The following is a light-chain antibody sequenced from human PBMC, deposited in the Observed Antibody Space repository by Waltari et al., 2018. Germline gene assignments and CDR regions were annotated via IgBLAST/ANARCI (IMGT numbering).Light chain of an antibody. CDR2: HAS. CDR3: QRFASSEFT. V-gene: IGKV3D-20*01. Sequence: ENVLTHSPATLSLSPGETASLSFGPSQRVSDRHLAWCHQKPTPARRLLIYHASKRPTGVPDRFSGSRSGTDFTLNISRLEHEDFAVYDCQRFASSEFTFGPGTKVD. CDR1: QRVSDRH. J-gene: IGKJ3*01.